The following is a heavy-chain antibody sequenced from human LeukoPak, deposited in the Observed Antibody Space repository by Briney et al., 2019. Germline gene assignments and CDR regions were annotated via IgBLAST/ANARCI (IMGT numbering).Heavy chain of an antibody. CDR2: IDPTDSYT. CDR1: GYSFTSYW. J-gene: IGHJ4*02. D-gene: IGHD2-15*01. Sequence: RGESLKISCTGFGYSFTSYWISWVRQMPGKGLEWMGRIDPTDSYTNHGPSFQGHVTFSADRSISTAYLQWSSLKASDTAMYYCARFVGACSGGSCYSDYWGQGTLVTVSS. V-gene: IGHV5-10-1*01. CDR3: ARFVGACSGGSCYSDY.